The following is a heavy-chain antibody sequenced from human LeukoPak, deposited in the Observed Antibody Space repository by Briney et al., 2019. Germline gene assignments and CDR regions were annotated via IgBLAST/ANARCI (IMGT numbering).Heavy chain of an antibody. J-gene: IGHJ3*02. CDR2: IYHSGST. Sequence: SETLSLTCTVSGGSISSGGYYWSWIRQPPGKGLEWIGYIYHSGSTYYNPSLKSRVTISVGRSKNQFSLKLSSVTAADTAVYYCARAQAGTRFLEWWGLAFDIWGQGTMVTVSS. CDR1: GGSISSGGYY. V-gene: IGHV4-30-2*01. CDR3: ARAQAGTRFLEWWGLAFDI. D-gene: IGHD3-3*01.